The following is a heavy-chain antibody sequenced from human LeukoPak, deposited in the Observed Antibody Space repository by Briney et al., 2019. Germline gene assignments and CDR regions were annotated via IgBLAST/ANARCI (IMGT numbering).Heavy chain of an antibody. V-gene: IGHV3-21*01. D-gene: IGHD1-26*01. CDR2: ISSSSYI. J-gene: IGHJ5*02. CDR1: GFTFSSYS. Sequence: GGSLRLSCAASGFTFSSYSMNWVRQAPGKGLEWVSSISSSSYIYYADSVKGRFTISRDNAKNSLYLQMNSLRAEDTAVYYCARGGLNWFDPWGREPWSPSPQ. CDR3: ARGGLNWFDP.